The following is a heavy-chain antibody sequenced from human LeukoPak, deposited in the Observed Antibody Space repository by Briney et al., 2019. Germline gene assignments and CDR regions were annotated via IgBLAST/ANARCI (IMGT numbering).Heavy chain of an antibody. Sequence: ASVKVSCKASGYTFTGYYMHWVRQAPGQGLEWMEWINPNSGGTNYAQKFQGRVTMTRDTSNSTAYMELSRLRSDDTAVYYCARVMVYYYDSSGGAFDPWGQGTLVTVSS. V-gene: IGHV1-2*02. D-gene: IGHD3-22*01. CDR2: INPNSGGT. CDR1: GYTFTGYY. J-gene: IGHJ5*02. CDR3: ARVMVYYYDSSGGAFDP.